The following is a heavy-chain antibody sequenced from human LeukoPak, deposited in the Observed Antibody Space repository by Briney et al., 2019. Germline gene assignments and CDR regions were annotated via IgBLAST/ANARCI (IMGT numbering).Heavy chain of an antibody. CDR1: GGSMSDYY. V-gene: IGHV4-59*01. CDR2: YSGNT. CDR3: ARVGIDYSGNVIKYYFDD. D-gene: IGHD4-23*01. J-gene: IGHJ4*02. Sequence: PSETLSLTCTVSGGSMSDYYWSWIRQPPGRGLEWIGYSGNTNYNPSLKSRVVMSVDTSKNQFFLKLSPVITADTAVYYCARVGIDYSGNVIKYYFDDWGQGTLVTVSS.